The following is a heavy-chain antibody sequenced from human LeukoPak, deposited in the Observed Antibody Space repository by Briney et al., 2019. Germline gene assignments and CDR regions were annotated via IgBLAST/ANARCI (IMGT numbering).Heavy chain of an antibody. CDR3: ARQSRSGSFDP. CDR2: IYYSGST. Sequence: SETLSLTCTVSGGSISSYYGSWIRQPPGKGLEWIGYIYYSGSTNYNPSLKSRVTISVDTSKNQFSLKLSSVTAADTAVYYCARQSRSGSFDPWGQGTLVTVSS. V-gene: IGHV4-59*08. J-gene: IGHJ5*02. D-gene: IGHD1-26*01. CDR1: GGSISSYY.